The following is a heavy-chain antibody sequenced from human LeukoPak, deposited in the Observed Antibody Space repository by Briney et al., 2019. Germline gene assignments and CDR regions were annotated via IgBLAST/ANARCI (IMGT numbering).Heavy chain of an antibody. CDR1: GGSISSSSYY. Sequence: SETLSLTCTVSGGSISSSSYYWGWIRQPPGKGLEWIGSIYYSGSTYYNPSLKSRATISVDTSKNQFSLKLSSVTAADTAVYYCATRYSSWFDPWGQGTLVTVSS. D-gene: IGHD6-13*01. CDR2: IYYSGST. CDR3: ATRYSSWFDP. J-gene: IGHJ5*02. V-gene: IGHV4-39*07.